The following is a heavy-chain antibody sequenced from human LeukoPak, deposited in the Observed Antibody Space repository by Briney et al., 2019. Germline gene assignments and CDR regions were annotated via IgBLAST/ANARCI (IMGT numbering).Heavy chain of an antibody. J-gene: IGHJ5*02. CDR1: GASISSYY. CDR3: ARHVGTSGWYMWFDP. D-gene: IGHD6-19*01. V-gene: IGHV4-59*05. Sequence: SETLSLTCTVSGASISSYYWSWIRQPPGKGLEWIGSIYYSGTTYYNPSLKSRVTISVDTSKNQFSLKLSSVTAADTAVYYCARHVGTSGWYMWFDPWGQGTLVTVSS. CDR2: IYYSGTT.